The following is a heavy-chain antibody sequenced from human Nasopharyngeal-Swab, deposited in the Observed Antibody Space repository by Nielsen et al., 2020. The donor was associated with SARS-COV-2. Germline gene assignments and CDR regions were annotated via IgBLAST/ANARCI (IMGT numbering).Heavy chain of an antibody. Sequence: WIRQPPGKGLEWIGSIYYSGSTYYNPSLKSRVTISVDTSKNQFSLKLSSVTAADTAVYYCARDSFYGMDVWGQGTMVTVSS. V-gene: IGHV4-39*07. CDR3: ARDSFYGMDV. CDR2: IYYSGST. J-gene: IGHJ6*02.